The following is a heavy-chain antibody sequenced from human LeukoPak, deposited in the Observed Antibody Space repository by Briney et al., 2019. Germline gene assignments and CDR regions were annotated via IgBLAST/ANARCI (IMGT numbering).Heavy chain of an antibody. CDR3: ATHPGYGDYYFDY. CDR2: LFNSGGT. Sequence: PSETLSLTCTVSGASISSYHWSWIRQPPGKGLEWIGDLFNSGGTSYNPSLKSRVTISVDTSKNQFSLKVSSVTAADTAVFYCATHPGYGDYYFDYWGQGTLVTVSS. V-gene: IGHV4-59*08. CDR1: GASISSYH. D-gene: IGHD4-17*01. J-gene: IGHJ4*02.